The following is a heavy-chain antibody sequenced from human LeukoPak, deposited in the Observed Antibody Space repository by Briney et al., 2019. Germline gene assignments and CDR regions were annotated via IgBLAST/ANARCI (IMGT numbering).Heavy chain of an antibody. CDR3: ARHVASGSSPNHYYYYVDV. Sequence: PSETLSLTCTVSGGSISSYYWSWIPQPPGKGLEGIGYIYTSGSTNYNPCLKTRVNKSVDTTKIQFSLKLSAVTAADTAVYYCARHVASGSSPNHYYYYVDVWGKGTTVTVS. J-gene: IGHJ6*03. D-gene: IGHD1-26*01. V-gene: IGHV4-4*09. CDR2: IYTSGST. CDR1: GGSISSYY.